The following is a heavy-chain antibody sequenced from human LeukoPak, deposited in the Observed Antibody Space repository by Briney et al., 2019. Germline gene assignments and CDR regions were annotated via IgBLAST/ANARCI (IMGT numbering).Heavy chain of an antibody. CDR1: GFTFSSYW. CDR3: ARANSEQWLEHYFDY. J-gene: IGHJ4*02. V-gene: IGHV3-7*01. CDR2: IKQDGSEK. Sequence: GGSLRLSCAASGFTFSSYWMSWVRQAPGKGLEWVANIKQDGSEKYYVDSVKGRFTISRDNAKNSLYLQMNSLRAEDTAVYYCARANSEQWLEHYFDYWGQGTLVTVSS. D-gene: IGHD6-19*01.